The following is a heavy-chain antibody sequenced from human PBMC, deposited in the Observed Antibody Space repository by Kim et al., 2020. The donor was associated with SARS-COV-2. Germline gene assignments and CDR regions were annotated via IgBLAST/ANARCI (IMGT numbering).Heavy chain of an antibody. J-gene: IGHJ3*02. CDR2: ISWNSGSI. CDR1: GFTFGDYA. V-gene: IGHV3-9*01. CDR3: AKEIYRVNWNELNGAFDI. Sequence: GGSLRLSCAASGFTFGDYAMHWVRQAPGKGLEWVSGISWNSGSIGYADSVKGRFTISRDNAKNSLYLQMNSLRAEDTALYYCAKEIYRVNWNELNGAFDIWGQGTMVTVSS. D-gene: IGHD1-20*01.